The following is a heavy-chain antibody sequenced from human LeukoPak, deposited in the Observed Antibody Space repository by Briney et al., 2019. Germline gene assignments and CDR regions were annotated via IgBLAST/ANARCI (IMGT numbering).Heavy chain of an antibody. CDR2: IWYDGSNK. CDR3: AREGGYSGYALDY. D-gene: IGHD5-12*01. V-gene: IGHV3-33*01. Sequence: GGSLRLSCAASGFTFSSYGMHWVRQAPGKGLEWVAVIWYDGSNKYYADSVKGRFTISRDNSKNTLYLQMNSLRAEDTAVYYCAREGGYSGYALDYWVQGTLVTVSS. J-gene: IGHJ4*02. CDR1: GFTFSSYG.